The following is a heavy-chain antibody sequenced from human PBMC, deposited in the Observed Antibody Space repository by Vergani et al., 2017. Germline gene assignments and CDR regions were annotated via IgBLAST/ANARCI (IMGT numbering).Heavy chain of an antibody. D-gene: IGHD3-9*01. Sequence: QVQLQESGPGLVKPSGTLSLTCAVSGGSISSSNWWSWIRQHPGKGLEWIGYIYYSGSTYYNPSIKSRVTISVDTSKNQFSLKLSSVTAADTAVYYCARDHDILSKFDPWGQGTLVTVSS. CDR1: GGSISSSNW. J-gene: IGHJ5*02. CDR2: IYYSGST. CDR3: ARDHDILSKFDP. V-gene: IGHV4-31*11.